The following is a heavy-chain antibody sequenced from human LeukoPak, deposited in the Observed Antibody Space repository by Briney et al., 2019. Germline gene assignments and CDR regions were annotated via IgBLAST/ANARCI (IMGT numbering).Heavy chain of an antibody. CDR2: ISYNENT. D-gene: IGHD3-10*01. CDR3: ARNRGGGSGSIDY. Sequence: SETLSLTCTVSGGSIISYFWSWIRQPPGKGLEWIGYISYNENTNYNPSLQSRVSISVDTSKNQFSLNLSSVTAADTATYYCARNRGGGSGSIDYWGQGTLVTVSS. J-gene: IGHJ4*02. CDR1: GGSIISYF. V-gene: IGHV4-59*08.